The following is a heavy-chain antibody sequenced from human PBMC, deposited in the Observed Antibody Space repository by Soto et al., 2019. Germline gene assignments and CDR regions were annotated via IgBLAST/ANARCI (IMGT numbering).Heavy chain of an antibody. V-gene: IGHV3-30*18. CDR2: ISYDGSNK. J-gene: IGHJ5*02. CDR3: AKAGGGHYDFWSGRNWFHP. D-gene: IGHD3-3*01. CDR1: GFTFSSYG. Sequence: GGSLRLSCAASGFTFSSYGMHWVRQAPGKGLEWVAVISYDGSNKYYADSVKGRFTISRDNSKNTLYLQMNSLRAEDTAVYYCAKAGGGHYDFWSGRNWFHPWGQGTLVTVSS.